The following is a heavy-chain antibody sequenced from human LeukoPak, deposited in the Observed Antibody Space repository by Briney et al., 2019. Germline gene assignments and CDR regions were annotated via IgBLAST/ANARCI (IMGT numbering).Heavy chain of an antibody. CDR3: AKKKNWGLYAFDI. Sequence: GGSLRLSCAASGFTFSSYAMSWVRQAPGKGQEWVSAISGSGGTTYYADSVKGRFTISRDNSKNTLYLQMNSLRAEDTAVYYCAKKKNWGLYAFDIWGQGTMVTVSS. CDR2: ISGSGGTT. D-gene: IGHD7-27*01. J-gene: IGHJ3*02. V-gene: IGHV3-23*01. CDR1: GFTFSSYA.